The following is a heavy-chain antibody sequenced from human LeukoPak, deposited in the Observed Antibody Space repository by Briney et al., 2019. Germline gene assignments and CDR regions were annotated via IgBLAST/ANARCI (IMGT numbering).Heavy chain of an antibody. Sequence: GASVKVSCKASGGTFSSYAISWVRQAPGQGLEWMGGIIPIFGTANYAQKFQGRVTMTTDTSTSTAYMELSSLRSEDTAVYYCARASWELLVFFDYWGQGTLVTVSS. CDR1: GGTFSSYA. CDR2: IIPIFGTA. D-gene: IGHD1-26*01. J-gene: IGHJ4*02. V-gene: IGHV1-69*05. CDR3: ARASWELLVFFDY.